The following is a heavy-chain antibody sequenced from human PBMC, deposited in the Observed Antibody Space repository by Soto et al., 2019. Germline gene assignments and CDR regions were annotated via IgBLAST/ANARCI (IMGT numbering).Heavy chain of an antibody. CDR2: IYYSGST. CDR1: GGSISSSSYY. Sequence: SETLSLTCTVSGGSISSSSYYWGWIRQPPGKGLEWIGSIYYSGSTYYNPSLNSRVTISVDTSKNQFSLNLSSVTAEDTAVYYCARIAPSGMIVVVIMNGGPGALVTVFS. CDR3: ARIAPSGMIVVVIMN. D-gene: IGHD3-22*01. J-gene: IGHJ4*02. V-gene: IGHV4-39*01.